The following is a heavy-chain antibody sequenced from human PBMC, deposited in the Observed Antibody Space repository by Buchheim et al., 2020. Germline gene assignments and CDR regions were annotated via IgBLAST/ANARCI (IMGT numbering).Heavy chain of an antibody. CDR3: ARDHTVRGLFYGMDV. CDR1: GFTFSSYA. Sequence: QVQLVESGGGVVQPGRSLRLSCAASGFTFSSYAMHWVRQAPGKGLEWVAVISYDGSNKYYADSVKGRFTISRDNSKNTLYPQMNSLRAEDTAVYYCARDHTVRGLFYGMDVWGQGTT. CDR2: ISYDGSNK. V-gene: IGHV3-30*04. J-gene: IGHJ6*02. D-gene: IGHD4-11*01.